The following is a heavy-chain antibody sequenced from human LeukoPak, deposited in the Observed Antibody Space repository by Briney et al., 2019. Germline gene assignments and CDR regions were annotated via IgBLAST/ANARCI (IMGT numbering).Heavy chain of an antibody. CDR2: IYHRGST. Sequence: SETLSLTCTVSGYSISNGYYWGWIRQPPGKGLEWVGSIYHRGSTYYNPSLRSRVTISVDTSKNQFSLKLSSVTAADTAVYYCARDRYSSSWFDAFDIWGQGTMVTVSS. D-gene: IGHD6-13*01. J-gene: IGHJ3*02. CDR3: ARDRYSSSWFDAFDI. V-gene: IGHV4-38-2*02. CDR1: GYSISNGYY.